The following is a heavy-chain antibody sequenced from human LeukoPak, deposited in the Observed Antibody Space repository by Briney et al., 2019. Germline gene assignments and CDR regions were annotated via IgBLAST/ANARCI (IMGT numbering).Heavy chain of an antibody. D-gene: IGHD1-26*01. CDR2: IYSGGST. V-gene: IGHV3-66*01. J-gene: IGHJ4*02. Sequence: PGGSLRLSCATSGFTFSNYWMHWVRQAPGKGLEWVSVIYSGGSTYYADSVKGRFIISRDNSKNTLYLQMNSLRAEDTAVYYCARYSGTFSNSYFDCWGQGTLVTVSS. CDR1: GFTFSNYW. CDR3: ARYSGTFSNSYFDC.